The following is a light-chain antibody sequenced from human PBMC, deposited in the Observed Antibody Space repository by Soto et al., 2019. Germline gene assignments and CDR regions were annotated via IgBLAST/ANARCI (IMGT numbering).Light chain of an antibody. CDR2: GAS. CDR1: ETIGMTS. Sequence: EIVLTQSPGTLSLSPGERATLSCTASETIGMTSLAWYQQKPGQAPRLVIYGASKTAIGIPDRFSGSTSGTVLNTSISRLKPEDSAVYHCLQHGSAPYTFGQGTRLEIK. V-gene: IGKV3-20*01. J-gene: IGKJ2*01. CDR3: LQHGSAPYT.